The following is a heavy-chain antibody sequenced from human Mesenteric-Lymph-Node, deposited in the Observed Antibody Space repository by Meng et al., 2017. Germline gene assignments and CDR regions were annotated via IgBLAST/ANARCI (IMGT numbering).Heavy chain of an antibody. CDR2: INPNGETK. D-gene: IGHD3-3*01. CDR3: ATMEWFQFPPY. CDR1: GNRFTGHY. J-gene: IGHJ4*02. Sequence: ARVVRWGAEGKRPGAPGMVSCKAFGNRFTGHYMHWVRQAPGQGLEWMGIINPNGETKTSAQKFQGRVTITADKSTSTAYMELSSLREEDTAVYYCATMEWFQFPPYWGQGTLVTVSS. V-gene: IGHV1-46*01.